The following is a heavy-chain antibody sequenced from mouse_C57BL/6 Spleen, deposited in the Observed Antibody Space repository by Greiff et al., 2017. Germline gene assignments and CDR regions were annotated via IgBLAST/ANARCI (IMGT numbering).Heavy chain of an antibody. V-gene: IGHV5-4*01. Sequence: DVKLVESGGGLVKPGGSLKLSCAASGFTFSSYAMSWVRQTPEKRLEWVATISDGGSYTYYPDNVKGRFTISRDNAKNNLYLQMSHLKSEDTAIYYCARDRLTGIFAYWGKGTLVTVSA. D-gene: IGHD4-1*01. CDR3: ARDRLTGIFAY. J-gene: IGHJ3*01. CDR2: ISDGGSYT. CDR1: GFTFSSYA.